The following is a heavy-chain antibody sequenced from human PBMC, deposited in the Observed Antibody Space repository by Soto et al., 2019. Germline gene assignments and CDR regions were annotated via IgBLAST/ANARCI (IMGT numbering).Heavy chain of an antibody. V-gene: IGHV1-69*01. CDR3: ARAADGDLGYDYYGMDF. D-gene: IGHD2-21*01. CDR2: IIPIFGTA. Sequence: QVQPVQSGAEVKKPGSSVKVACKASGGNFSSYAISWVRQAPGQGLEWMGGIIPIFGTANDAQKFQGRVTITANESTSTAYMELCSVRYEDTAVYYCARAADGDLGYDYYGMDFWGHGTTVTVSS. CDR1: GGNFSSYA. J-gene: IGHJ6*02.